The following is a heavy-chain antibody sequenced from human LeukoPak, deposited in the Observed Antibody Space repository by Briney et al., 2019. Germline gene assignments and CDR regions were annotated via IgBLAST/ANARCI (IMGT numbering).Heavy chain of an antibody. CDR3: AKGGVYGDYVGDWFDP. Sequence: PSETLSLTCTVSGGSTSSYYWSWIRQPPGKGLEWIGYIYYSGSTNYNPSLKSRVTISVDTSKNQFSLKLSSVTAADTAVYYCAKGGVYGDYVGDWFDPWGQGTLVTVSS. J-gene: IGHJ5*02. D-gene: IGHD4-17*01. CDR2: IYYSGST. V-gene: IGHV4-59*01. CDR1: GGSTSSYY.